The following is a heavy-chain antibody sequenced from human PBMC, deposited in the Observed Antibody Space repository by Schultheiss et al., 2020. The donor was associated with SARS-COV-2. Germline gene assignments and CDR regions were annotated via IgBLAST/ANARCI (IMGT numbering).Heavy chain of an antibody. V-gene: IGHV3-33*08. J-gene: IGHJ3*02. CDR3: ATLVVVVVAATRDAFDI. Sequence: GGSLRLSCAASGFTVSSNYMSWVRQAPGKGLEWVAVIWYDGSNKYYADSVKGRFTISRDNSKNTLYLQMNSLRAEDTAVYYCATLVVVVVAATRDAFDIWGQGTMVTVSS. CDR2: IWYDGSNK. CDR1: GFTVSSNY. D-gene: IGHD2-15*01.